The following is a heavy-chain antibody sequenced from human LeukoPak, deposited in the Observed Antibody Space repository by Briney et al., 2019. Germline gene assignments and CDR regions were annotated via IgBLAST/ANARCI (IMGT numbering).Heavy chain of an antibody. CDR2: VTGSGGTT. D-gene: IGHD2-21*01. Sequence: PGGSLRLSCANSGFTYRRYALGCVRQAPGKGLEWVACVTGSGGTTYYGDSVKGRFTISRDNSKNTVYLQMTSLRAEDTALYYCAKHIGSHSFLYYDKDVWGKGTTVTVSS. CDR1: GFTYRRYA. J-gene: IGHJ6*03. CDR3: AKHIGSHSFLYYDKDV. V-gene: IGHV3-23*01.